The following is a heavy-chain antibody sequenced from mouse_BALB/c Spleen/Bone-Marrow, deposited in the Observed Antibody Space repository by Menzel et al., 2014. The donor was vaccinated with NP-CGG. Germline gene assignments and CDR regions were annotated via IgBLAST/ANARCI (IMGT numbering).Heavy chain of an antibody. V-gene: IGHV3-5*02. CDR3: ARENDAPYAMDY. J-gene: IGHJ4*01. D-gene: IGHD2-3*01. CDR2: IYYSGTI. Sequence: EVQGVESGPGLVKPSQTVSLTCTVTGISITTGNYRWSWIRQFPGNKLEWIGYIYYSGTITYNPPLTSRTTITRDTSKNQFFLEMNSLTAEDTATYYCARENDAPYAMDYWGQGTSVTVSS. CDR1: GISITTGNYR.